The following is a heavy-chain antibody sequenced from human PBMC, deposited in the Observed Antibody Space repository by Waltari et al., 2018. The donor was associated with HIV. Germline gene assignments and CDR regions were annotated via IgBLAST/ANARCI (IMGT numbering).Heavy chain of an antibody. J-gene: IGHJ4*02. Sequence: EVQLVESGGVVVQPGGSLRLSCAASGFTFDDYTMHWVRQAPGKGLEWVSLISWDGGSTYYADSVKGRFTISRDNSKNSLYLQMNSLRTEDTALYYCAKDNEGWGVGATLDYWGQGTLVTVSS. CDR3: AKDNEGWGVGATLDY. V-gene: IGHV3-43*01. D-gene: IGHD1-26*01. CDR2: ISWDGGST. CDR1: GFTFDDYT.